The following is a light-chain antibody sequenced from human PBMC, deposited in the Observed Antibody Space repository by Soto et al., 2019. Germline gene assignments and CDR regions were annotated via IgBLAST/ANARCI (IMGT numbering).Light chain of an antibody. Sequence: SYELTQPPSVSVSPGQTASITCSGDKLGDKYACWYQQKPGQSPVLVIYQDSKRPSGIPERFSGSNPGNTATLTISGTQAMDEADYYCQAWDSSTAVFGTGTKLTVL. CDR2: QDS. CDR1: KLGDKY. V-gene: IGLV3-1*01. J-gene: IGLJ1*01. CDR3: QAWDSSTAV.